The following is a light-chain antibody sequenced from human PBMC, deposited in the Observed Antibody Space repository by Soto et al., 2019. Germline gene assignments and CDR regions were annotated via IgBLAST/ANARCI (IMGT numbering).Light chain of an antibody. J-gene: IGKJ3*01. CDR1: QDISNS. V-gene: IGKV1-33*01. CDR2: DAS. CDR3: RQYDVLPFT. Sequence: DIQMTQSPSSLSASVGDRVTITCQASQDISNSLNWYQQKPGKAPKLLIYDASNLETGVPSRSSGRGTGTDCTFTISNLQPEDIARYYCRQYDVLPFTFVSGTKVVI.